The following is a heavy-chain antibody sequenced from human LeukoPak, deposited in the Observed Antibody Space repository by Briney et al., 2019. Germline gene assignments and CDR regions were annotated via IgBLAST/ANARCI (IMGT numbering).Heavy chain of an antibody. CDR2: ISDSGGST. D-gene: IGHD6-19*01. CDR3: ARDSLSGVAGTGYFHH. J-gene: IGHJ1*01. V-gene: IGHV3-23*01. Sequence: GGSLRLSCAASGFTFTSYAMSWVRQAPGKGLEGVSRISDSGGSTYYADSMKGRFTISRDNAKNSLYLQMNSLRAEDTAVYYCARDSLSGVAGTGYFHHWGQGTLVTVSS. CDR1: GFTFTSYA.